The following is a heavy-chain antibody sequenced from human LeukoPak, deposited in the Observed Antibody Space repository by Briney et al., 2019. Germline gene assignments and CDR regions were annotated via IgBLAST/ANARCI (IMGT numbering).Heavy chain of an antibody. CDR1: GFTFSGYG. CDR2: IRYDGSNK. V-gene: IGHV3-30*02. Sequence: GGSLRPSCAASGFTFSGYGMHWVRQAAGKGLEWVAFIRYDGSNKYYADSVKGRFTISRDNSKNTLYLQMNSLRPEDTAVYYCARRPEDCSGNSCYTAPDYWGQGTLVTVSS. D-gene: IGHD2-15*01. J-gene: IGHJ4*02. CDR3: ARRPEDCSGNSCYTAPDY.